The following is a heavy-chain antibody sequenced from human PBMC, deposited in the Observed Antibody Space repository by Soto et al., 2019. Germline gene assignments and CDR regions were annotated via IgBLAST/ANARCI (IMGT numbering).Heavy chain of an antibody. J-gene: IGHJ6*02. D-gene: IGHD3-9*01. CDR3: TRDGWGDPYNILTGYVYYYGMDV. CDR2: IRSKAYGGTT. Sequence: GGSLRLSCTASGFTFGDYAMSWFRQAPGKWLEWVGFIRSKAYGGTTEYAASVKGRFTISRDDSKSIAYLQMNSLKTEDTAVYYCTRDGWGDPYNILTGYVYYYGMDVWGQGTTVTVSS. V-gene: IGHV3-49*03. CDR1: GFTFGDYA.